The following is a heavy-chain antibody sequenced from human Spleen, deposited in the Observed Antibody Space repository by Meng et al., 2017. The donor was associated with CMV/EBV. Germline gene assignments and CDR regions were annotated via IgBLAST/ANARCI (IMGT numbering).Heavy chain of an antibody. CDR2: IYYSGST. CDR3: ARELPSDYGYYFDY. D-gene: IGHD4-17*01. J-gene: IGHJ4*02. V-gene: IGHV4-61*01. CDR1: GGSVSSGSYY. Sequence: SGGSVSSGSYYWSWIRQPPGKGLEWIGYIYYSGSTNYNPSLKSRVTISVDTSKNQFSLKLSSVTAADTAVYYCARELPSDYGYYFDYWGQGTLVTVSS.